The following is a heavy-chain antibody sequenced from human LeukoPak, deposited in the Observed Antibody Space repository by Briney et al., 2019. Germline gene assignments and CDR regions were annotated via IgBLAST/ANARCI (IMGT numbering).Heavy chain of an antibody. D-gene: IGHD1/OR15-1a*01. V-gene: IGHV3-72*01. CDR3: GRIAINANNGMDV. CDR2: RRNKASSYTT. Sequence: RAGASLRLSCPASGLKFSDHYIGSARRAPGAGLGWVRRRRNKASSYTTEYEAAVEGKFTISRDVSESSLNLQMNSLRTEDTAVYYCGRIAINANNGMDVWGQGTTVTVSS. J-gene: IGHJ6*02. CDR1: GLKFSDHY.